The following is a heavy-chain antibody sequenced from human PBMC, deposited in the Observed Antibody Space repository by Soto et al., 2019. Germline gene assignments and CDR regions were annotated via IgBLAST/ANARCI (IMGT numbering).Heavy chain of an antibody. D-gene: IGHD6-13*01. CDR3: ARDRSSAVGGY. Sequence: QVQLVQSGAEVKKPGASVKVSCKAFGYIFTSYAMRWVRQAPGQRLEWMGWINIGNGNTKYSQKFQGRVTITTDTSDSTAYMNLSSLRSEDTAVYYCARDRSSAVGGYWGQGTLVTVSS. J-gene: IGHJ4*02. CDR2: INIGNGNT. CDR1: GYIFTSYA. V-gene: IGHV1-3*04.